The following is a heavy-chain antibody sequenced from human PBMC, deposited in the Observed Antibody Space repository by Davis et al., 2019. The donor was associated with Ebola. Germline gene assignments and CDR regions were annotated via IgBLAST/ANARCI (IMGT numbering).Heavy chain of an antibody. V-gene: IGHV5-51*01. CDR2: IYPGDSET. Sequence: GESLKISCRGSGYSFASDWIAWVRQMPGKGLEWMGIIYPGDSETRYSPSFQGQVTISADKSISTAYLQWSSLKASDTAMYYCARGEDNRGWTSGWWFDSWGQGTLVTVSS. CDR1: GYSFASDW. CDR3: ARGEDNRGWTSGWWFDS. D-gene: IGHD6-19*01. J-gene: IGHJ5*01.